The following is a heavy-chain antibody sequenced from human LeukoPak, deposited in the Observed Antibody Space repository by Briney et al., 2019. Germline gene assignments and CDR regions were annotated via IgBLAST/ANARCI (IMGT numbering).Heavy chain of an antibody. CDR1: GGSISSSSYY. CDR3: ARHGVLADYYYDSSGYPQFDP. Sequence: NLSETLSLTCTVSGGSISSSSYYWGWIRQPPGKGLEWIGSIYYSGSTYYNPSLKSRVTISVDTSKNQFSLKLSSVTAADTAVYYCARHGVLADYYYDSSGYPQFDPWGQGTLVTVSS. CDR2: IYYSGST. J-gene: IGHJ5*02. V-gene: IGHV4-39*01. D-gene: IGHD3-22*01.